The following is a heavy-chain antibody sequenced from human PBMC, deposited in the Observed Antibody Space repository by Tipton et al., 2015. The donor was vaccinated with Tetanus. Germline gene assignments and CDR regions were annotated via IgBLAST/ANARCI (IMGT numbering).Heavy chain of an antibody. CDR3: ARRSVSARFDD. D-gene: IGHD6-6*01. CDR1: GGSIRSGGFY. CDR2: IYYTGNT. V-gene: IGHV4-31*03. J-gene: IGHJ4*02. Sequence: TLSLICTVSGGSIRSGGFYWSWIRQHPVKGLEWIGYIYYTGNTYYNPSLKSRVTISVDTPKNQFSLKLSSVTAADTAVYYCARRSVSARFDDWGQGTLVTVSS.